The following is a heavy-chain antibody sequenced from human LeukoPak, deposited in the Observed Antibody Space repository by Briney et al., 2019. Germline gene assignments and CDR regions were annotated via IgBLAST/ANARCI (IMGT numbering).Heavy chain of an antibody. CDR2: INSDGSST. V-gene: IGHV3-74*01. CDR1: GFTFRSYW. CDR3: ATRASLYGSGSPFDY. J-gene: IGHJ4*02. Sequence: PGGSLRLSCAASGFTFRSYWMHWVRQAPGKGLVWVSRINSDGSSTTYADSVKGRFTISRDNAKNTLYLHMSSLRAEDTAVYYCATRASLYGSGSPFDYWGQGTLVTVSS. D-gene: IGHD3-10*01.